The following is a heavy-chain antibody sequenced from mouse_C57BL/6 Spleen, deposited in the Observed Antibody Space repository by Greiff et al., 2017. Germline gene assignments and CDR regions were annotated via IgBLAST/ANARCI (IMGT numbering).Heavy chain of an antibody. CDR1: GYTFTSYW. J-gene: IGHJ3*01. V-gene: IGHV1-50*01. CDR2: IDPSDSYT. CDR3: AIWSRFAY. D-gene: IGHD1-1*02. Sequence: QVHVKQPGAELVKPGASVKLSCKASGYTFTSYWMQWVKQRPGQGLEWIGEIDPSDSYTNYNQKFKGKATLTVDTSSSTAYMQLSSLTSEDSAVYYCAIWSRFAYWGQGTLVTVSA.